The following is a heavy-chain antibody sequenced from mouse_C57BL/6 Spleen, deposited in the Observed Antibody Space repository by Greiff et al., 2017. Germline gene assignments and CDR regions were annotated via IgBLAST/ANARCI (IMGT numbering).Heavy chain of an antibody. V-gene: IGHV1-61*01. CDR2: IYPSESET. D-gene: IGHD1-2*01. CDR3: AITTAENWYFDV. Sequence: QVQLQQPGAELVRPGSSVKLSCKASGYTFTSYWMDWVKQRPGQGLEWIGNIYPSESETHYNQKFKDKATLTVDKSSSTAYMQLSSLTSEDSAVYYCAITTAENWYFDVWGTGTTVTVSS. CDR1: GYTFTSYW. J-gene: IGHJ1*03.